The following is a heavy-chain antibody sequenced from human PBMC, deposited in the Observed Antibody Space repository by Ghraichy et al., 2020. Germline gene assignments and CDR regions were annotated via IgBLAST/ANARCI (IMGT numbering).Heavy chain of an antibody. Sequence: GESLNISCAASGFTFSSYGMHWVRQAPGKGLEWVAFIRYDGSNKYYADSVKGRFTISRDNSKNTLYLQMNSLRAEDTAVYYCATAAEQWLVRMPPADSRKEYYFDYGGQGTLVTVSS. D-gene: IGHD6-19*01. CDR3: ATAAEQWLVRMPPADSRKEYYFDY. J-gene: IGHJ4*02. CDR1: GFTFSSYG. V-gene: IGHV3-30*02. CDR2: IRYDGSNK.